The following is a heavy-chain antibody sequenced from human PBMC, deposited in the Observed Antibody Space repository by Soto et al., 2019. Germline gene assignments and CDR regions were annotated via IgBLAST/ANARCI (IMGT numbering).Heavy chain of an antibody. Sequence: GASVKVSCKVSGYTLTELSMHWVRQAPGKGLEWMGGFDPEDGETIYAQKFQGRVTMTEDTSTDTAYMELRSLRSDDTAVYYCARDIRQNYDFWSGYYSHYYYYYGMDVWGQGTTVTVSS. CDR2: FDPEDGET. CDR1: GYTLTELS. V-gene: IGHV1-24*01. D-gene: IGHD3-3*01. J-gene: IGHJ6*02. CDR3: ARDIRQNYDFWSGYYSHYYYYYGMDV.